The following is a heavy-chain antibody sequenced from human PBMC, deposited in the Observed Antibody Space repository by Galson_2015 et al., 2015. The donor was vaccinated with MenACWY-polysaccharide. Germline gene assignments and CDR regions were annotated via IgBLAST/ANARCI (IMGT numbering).Heavy chain of an antibody. Sequence: SVKVSCKASGYKFTSYDINWVRQATGQGLEWMGWMNPNSGNIGYAQKFQGRVTMTSSSAMSTAFMELSSLRSEDTAVYYCARIIARKYTFADSWGQGTLVTVSS. D-gene: IGHD2-21*01. V-gene: IGHV1-8*01. J-gene: IGHJ4*02. CDR1: GYKFTSYD. CDR2: MNPNSGNI. CDR3: ARIIARKYTFADS.